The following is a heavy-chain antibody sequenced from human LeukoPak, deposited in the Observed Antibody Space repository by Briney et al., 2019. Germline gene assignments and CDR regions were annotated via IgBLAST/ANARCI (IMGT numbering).Heavy chain of an antibody. Sequence: GGSLRLSCAASGFTFSSYWMSWVRQAPGKGLEWVANIKQDGSEKYYVDSVKGRFTISRDNAKNSLYLQMNSLRAEDTAVYYCAREVEMAAAGTYGWFDPWGQGTLVTVSS. D-gene: IGHD6-13*01. V-gene: IGHV3-7*01. J-gene: IGHJ5*02. CDR2: IKQDGSEK. CDR1: GFTFSSYW. CDR3: AREVEMAAAGTYGWFDP.